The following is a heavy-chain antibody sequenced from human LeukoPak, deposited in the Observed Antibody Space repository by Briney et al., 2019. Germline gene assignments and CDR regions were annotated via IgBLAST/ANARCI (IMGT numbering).Heavy chain of an antibody. CDR2: INSDGSST. CDR3: ARDDAYCSGGSCYTRVLDY. Sequence: GGSLRLSCAASGFTFSSYWMHWVRQAPGKGLVWVSRINSDGSSTSYADSVKGRFTISRDNAKNSLYLQMNSLRAEDTAVYYCARDDAYCSGGSCYTRVLDYWGQGTLVTVSS. J-gene: IGHJ4*02. CDR1: GFTFSSYW. V-gene: IGHV3-74*01. D-gene: IGHD2-15*01.